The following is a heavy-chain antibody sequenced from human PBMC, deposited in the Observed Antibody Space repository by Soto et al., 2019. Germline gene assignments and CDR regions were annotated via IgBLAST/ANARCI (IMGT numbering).Heavy chain of an antibody. CDR2: TYYRSEWYN. Sequence: SQTLSLTCAISGDSVSSNSATWNWIRQSPSRGLEWLGRTYYRSEWYNDYALSVQSRLTIKPDTPNNQFSLHLNSVTPEDTAVYYFARDKVYTSSWYQESWFDPWGQGTPVTV. CDR1: GDSVSSNSAT. D-gene: IGHD6-13*01. V-gene: IGHV6-1*01. CDR3: ARDKVYTSSWYQESWFDP. J-gene: IGHJ5*02.